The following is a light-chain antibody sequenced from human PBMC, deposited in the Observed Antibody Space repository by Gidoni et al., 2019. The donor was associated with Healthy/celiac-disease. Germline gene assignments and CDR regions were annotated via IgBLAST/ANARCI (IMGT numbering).Light chain of an antibody. CDR3: QQYYSTPRLT. Sequence: DIVMTQSPDSLAVSLGERATINCKYSQSVLYSSNNKTYLAWYQQKPGQPPKLLIYWAATREAGVPDRFSGSGSGTDFTLTISSLQAEDVAVYYCQQYYSTPRLTFGGGTKVEIK. CDR1: QSVLYSSNNKTY. J-gene: IGKJ4*01. V-gene: IGKV4-1*01. CDR2: WAA.